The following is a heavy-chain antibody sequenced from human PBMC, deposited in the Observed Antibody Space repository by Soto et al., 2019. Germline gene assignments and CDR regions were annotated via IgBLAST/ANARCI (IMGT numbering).Heavy chain of an antibody. Sequence: TGGSLRLSCAASGFTVSSNYLTWVRQAPGKGLKWVSVLYPNGRAFYADSVKGRFTISTDNSQNSVYLQMNTLRAEDTAIYYCARGLGREYQDNRNYFHLDYWGQGTLVTVS. CDR1: GFTVSSNY. CDR2: LYPNGRA. V-gene: IGHV3-53*01. J-gene: IGHJ4*02. D-gene: IGHD1-7*01. CDR3: ARGLGREYQDNRNYFHLDY.